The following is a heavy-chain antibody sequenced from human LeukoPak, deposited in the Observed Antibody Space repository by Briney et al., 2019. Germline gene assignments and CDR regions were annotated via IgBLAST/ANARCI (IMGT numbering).Heavy chain of an antibody. J-gene: IGHJ4*02. CDR2: ISSDGYNT. Sequence: GGSLRLSCAASGFTFDDYAMHWVRQVPGKGLEWVSTISSDGYNTHYADSVRGRFTISRDNSKNTLYLQMSSLRAEDTAIYFCAKDKGIDGTEVFDYWGQGTLVSVSS. CDR3: AKDKGIDGTEVFDY. D-gene: IGHD5-24*01. V-gene: IGHV3-23*01. CDR1: GFTFDDYA.